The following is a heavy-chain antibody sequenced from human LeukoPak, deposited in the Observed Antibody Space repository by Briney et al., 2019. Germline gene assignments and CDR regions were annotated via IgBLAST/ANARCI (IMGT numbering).Heavy chain of an antibody. J-gene: IGHJ3*02. Sequence: SVKVSCKASGGTFSSYAISWVRQAPGQGLEWMGGIIPIFGTANYAQKFQGRVTITADESTSTAYMELRSLRSDDTAVYYCARDYAYSSGWTYPAFDIWGQGTMVTVSS. CDR2: IIPIFGTA. CDR1: GGTFSSYA. CDR3: ARDYAYSSGWTYPAFDI. V-gene: IGHV1-69*13. D-gene: IGHD6-19*01.